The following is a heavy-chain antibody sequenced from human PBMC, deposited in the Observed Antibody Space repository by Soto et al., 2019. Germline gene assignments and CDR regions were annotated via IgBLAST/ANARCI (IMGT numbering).Heavy chain of an antibody. CDR1: GYTFNSYG. CDR3: ARDFGNDLSAPGAVFDY. Sequence: QLQLVQSAAEVKKTGASVKVSCKASGYTFNSYGISWVRQAPGLGLEWMGWISAYNGNTKYAQKLQDRVTMTTDTSTTTAHMELRSLRSDDTAVYFCARDFGNDLSAPGAVFDYWGQGTLVTVSS. D-gene: IGHD3-16*01. J-gene: IGHJ4*02. CDR2: ISAYNGNT. V-gene: IGHV1-18*01.